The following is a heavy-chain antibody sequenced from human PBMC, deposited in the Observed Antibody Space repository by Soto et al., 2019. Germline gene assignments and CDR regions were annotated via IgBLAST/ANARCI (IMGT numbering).Heavy chain of an antibody. D-gene: IGHD1-1*01. Sequence: SETLSLTCTVSGDSVTGHYRSWILQPPGKGLEWIGYIYYSGYTSYNPSLKSRVTISVDTSKNQFSLKLNSVTAADTAVYYCARCFSGNDPMLPEEQYYFDSWGQGTLVTVSS. J-gene: IGHJ4*02. CDR1: GDSVTGHY. V-gene: IGHV4-59*02. CDR2: IYYSGYT. CDR3: ARCFSGNDPMLPEEQYYFDS.